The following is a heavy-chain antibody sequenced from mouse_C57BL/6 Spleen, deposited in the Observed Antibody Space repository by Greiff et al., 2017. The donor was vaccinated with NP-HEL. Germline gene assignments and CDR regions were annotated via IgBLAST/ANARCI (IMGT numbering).Heavy chain of an antibody. J-gene: IGHJ3*01. Sequence: QVQLKQPGAELVKPGASVKVSCKASGYTFTSYWMHWVKQRPGQGLEWIGRIHPSDSDTNYNQKFKGKATLTVDKSSSTAYMQLSSLTSEDSAVYYCAMREMGNAPTWFAYWGQGTLVTVSA. V-gene: IGHV1-74*01. CDR3: AMREMGNAPTWFAY. D-gene: IGHD4-1*01. CDR1: GYTFTSYW. CDR2: IHPSDSDT.